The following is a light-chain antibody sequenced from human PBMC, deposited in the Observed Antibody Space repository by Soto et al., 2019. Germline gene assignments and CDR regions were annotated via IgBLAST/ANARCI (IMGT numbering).Light chain of an antibody. J-gene: IGKJ5*01. CDR2: KAS. CDR3: QQYYSYPLT. V-gene: IGKV1-5*03. Sequence: IPRTQPPSSLSAAVRDRVTISCRASQTISSCLAWYQQKPGKAPRLLIYKASNLTSGAPSRFSGSGSGTDFTLTISCLQSEDFATYYCQQYYSYPLTFGQGTRLEIK. CDR1: QTISSC.